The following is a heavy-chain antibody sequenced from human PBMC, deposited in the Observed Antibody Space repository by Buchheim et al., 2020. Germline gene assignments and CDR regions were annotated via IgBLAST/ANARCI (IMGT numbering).Heavy chain of an antibody. V-gene: IGHV5-10-1*01. CDR1: GYSFTSYW. D-gene: IGHD3-22*01. Sequence: EVQLVQSGAEVKKPGESLRISCKGSGYSFTSYWISWVRQMPGKGLEWMGRIDPSDSYTNYSPSFQGHVTISADKSISTAYPQCSSLKASDTAMYYCARHDYYDSSGYYPEYFQHWGQGTL. CDR3: ARHDYYDSSGYYPEYFQH. CDR2: IDPSDSYT. J-gene: IGHJ1*01.